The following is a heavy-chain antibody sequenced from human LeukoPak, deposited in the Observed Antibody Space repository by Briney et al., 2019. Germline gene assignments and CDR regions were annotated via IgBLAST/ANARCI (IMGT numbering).Heavy chain of an antibody. V-gene: IGHV3-23*01. CDR3: ATLYSSSWFDY. D-gene: IGHD6-13*01. CDR2: ISDSGTKT. Sequence: PGGSLRLSCAAPGFTFTSSAISWVRQAPGKGLEWVSAISDSGTKTYYADSVKGRFTISRDNSKNTLYLQMNSLRAEDTAVYYCATLYSSSWFDYWGQGTLVTVSS. CDR1: GFTFTSSA. J-gene: IGHJ4*02.